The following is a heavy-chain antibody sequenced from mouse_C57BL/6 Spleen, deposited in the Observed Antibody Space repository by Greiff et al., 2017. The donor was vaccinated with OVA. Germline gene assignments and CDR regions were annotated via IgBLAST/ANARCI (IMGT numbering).Heavy chain of an antibody. CDR3: ATYDYDWGFAY. CDR2: INPNNGGT. J-gene: IGHJ3*01. Sequence: EVQLQQSGPELVKPGASVKISCKASGYTFTDYYMNWVKQSHGKSLEWIGDINPNNGGTSYNQKFKGKATLTVDKSSSTAYMELRSLTSEDSAVYYCATYDYDWGFAYWGQGTLVTVSA. V-gene: IGHV1-26*01. CDR1: GYTFTDYY. D-gene: IGHD2-4*01.